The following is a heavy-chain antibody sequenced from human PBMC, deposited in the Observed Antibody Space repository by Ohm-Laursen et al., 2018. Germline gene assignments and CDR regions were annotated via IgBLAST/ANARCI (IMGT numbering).Heavy chain of an antibody. CDR1: GFTFSSYS. CDR2: ISSSSSTI. V-gene: IGHV3-48*04. Sequence: SLRLSCTASGFTFSSYSMNWVRQAPGKGLEWVSYISSSSSTIYYADSAKGRFTISRDNAKNTPYLQMNSLRAEDTAVYYCARVGPGTAYYYYYGMDVWGQGTTVTVSS. D-gene: IGHD1-1*01. CDR3: ARVGPGTAYYYYYGMDV. J-gene: IGHJ6*02.